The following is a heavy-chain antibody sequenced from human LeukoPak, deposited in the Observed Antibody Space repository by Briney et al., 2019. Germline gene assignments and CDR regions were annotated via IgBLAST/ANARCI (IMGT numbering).Heavy chain of an antibody. CDR3: ARAGEVVVTAIRVCYFDY. CDR1: GGSFSGYY. V-gene: IGHV4-34*01. J-gene: IGHJ4*02. CDR2: INHSGST. Sequence: PSETLSLTCAVYGGSFSGYYWSWIRQPPGKGLEWIGEINHSGSTNYNPSLKSRVTISVDTSKNQFSLKLSSVTAADTAVYYCARAGEVVVTAIRVCYFDYWGQGTLVTVSS. D-gene: IGHD2-21*02.